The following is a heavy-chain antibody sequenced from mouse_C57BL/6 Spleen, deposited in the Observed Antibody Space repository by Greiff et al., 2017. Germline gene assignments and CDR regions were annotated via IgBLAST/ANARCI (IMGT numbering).Heavy chain of an antibody. CDR2: IYPGDGDT. J-gene: IGHJ4*01. D-gene: IGHD1-1*01. CDR3: ARRSYYGSSDAMDY. CDR1: GYAFSSYW. V-gene: IGHV1-80*01. Sequence: VQLQQSGAELVKPGASVKISCKASGYAFSSYWMNWVKQRPGKGLEWIGQIYPGDGDTNYNGKFKGKATLTADKSSSTAYMQLSSLTSEDSAVYFCARRSYYGSSDAMDYWGQGTSVTVSS.